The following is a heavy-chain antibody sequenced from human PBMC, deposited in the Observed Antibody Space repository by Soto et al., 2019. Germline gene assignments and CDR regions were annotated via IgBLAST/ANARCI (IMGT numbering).Heavy chain of an antibody. D-gene: IGHD3-3*01. CDR2: IYYSGST. CDR1: GGAIRSGGYY. V-gene: IGHV4-31*03. CDR3: ARRTRQYAFDI. J-gene: IGHJ3*02. Sequence: TLSLTCTVSGGAIRSGGYYWSWIRQHPGKGLEWIGYIYYSGSTYYNPSLKSRVTTSVDTSKNQFSLKLSSVTAADTAVYYCARRTRQYAFDIWGQGTMVT.